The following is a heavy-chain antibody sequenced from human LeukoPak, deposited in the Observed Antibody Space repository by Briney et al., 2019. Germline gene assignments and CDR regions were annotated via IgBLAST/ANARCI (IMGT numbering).Heavy chain of an antibody. CDR2: IYNNGRT. CDR3: ARVMGSDWYPLAY. J-gene: IGHJ4*02. Sequence: SETLSLTCTVSGGSISSYYWSWIQQPPGKGLEWIGYIYNNGRTNYNPSLKSRVTISVDTSKNQFSLKLSSVTAADTAVYYCARVMGSDWYPLAYWGQGTLVTVSS. V-gene: IGHV4-59*01. CDR1: GGSISSYY. D-gene: IGHD6-19*01.